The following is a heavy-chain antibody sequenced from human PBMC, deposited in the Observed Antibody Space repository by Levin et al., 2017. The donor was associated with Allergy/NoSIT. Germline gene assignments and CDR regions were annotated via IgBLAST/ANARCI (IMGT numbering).Heavy chain of an antibody. D-gene: IGHD6-13*01. CDR3: VGQRAAVGAFDH. J-gene: IGHJ4*02. Sequence: PSETLSLTCVVSDYSITDGYNWGWIRQPPGKGLEWLGNIYHTGSAYYNPSLKSRVTLSVDRSTNRFSLMLSSVTAADTAVYYCVGQRAAVGAFDHWGQGALVTVSS. CDR2: IYHTGSA. V-gene: IGHV4-38-2*01. CDR1: DYSITDGYN.